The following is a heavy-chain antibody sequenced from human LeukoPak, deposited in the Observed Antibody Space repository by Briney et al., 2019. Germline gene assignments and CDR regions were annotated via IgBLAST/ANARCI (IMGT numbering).Heavy chain of an antibody. CDR2: IYYSGNT. CDR1: GDSISSRSFY. Sequence: PSETLSLTCRVSGDSISSRSFYWGWIRQPPGKGLEWIGSIYYSGNTYYNPSLKSRVTLSVDTSKNQFSLKLSSVTAADTAVYYCARHSLDIVVVISATDSWFDPWGQGTLVTVSS. V-gene: IGHV4-39*01. CDR3: ARHSLDIVVVISATDSWFDP. J-gene: IGHJ5*02. D-gene: IGHD2-15*01.